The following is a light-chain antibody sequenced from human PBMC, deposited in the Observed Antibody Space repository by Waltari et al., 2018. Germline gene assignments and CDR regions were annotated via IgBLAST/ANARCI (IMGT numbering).Light chain of an antibody. CDR2: GAS. J-gene: IGKJ2*01. V-gene: IGKV3-15*01. CDR3: QQYNNWPLYT. CDR1: QSLGTN. Sequence: ETVMTQSPATLSVSPGGRATLSCRASQSLGTNLAWYQQKPGQAPRLLIYGASSRATGVPARFSGSGSGTDFTLTISSLQSGDFVVYYCQQYNNWPLYTFGQGTKLEI.